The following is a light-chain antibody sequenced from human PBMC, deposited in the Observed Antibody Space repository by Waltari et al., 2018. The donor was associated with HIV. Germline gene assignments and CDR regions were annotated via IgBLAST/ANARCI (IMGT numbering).Light chain of an antibody. CDR2: VFS. J-gene: IGLJ2*01. CDR1: SSDVGKYNL. Sequence: QSALTQPASVSGSRGQSITISCTGTSSDVGKYNLVFWYQQHPGKAPKLIIYVFSNRPSGVSNRFSGSKSGNTASLTISGLQAEDEADYYCTSYTSTTSVIFGGGTRLTV. CDR3: TSYTSTTSVI. V-gene: IGLV2-14*02.